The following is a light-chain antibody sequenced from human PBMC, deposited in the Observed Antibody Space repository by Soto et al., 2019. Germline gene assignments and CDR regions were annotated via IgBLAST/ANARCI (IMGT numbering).Light chain of an antibody. CDR2: DAS. V-gene: IGKV3-11*01. CDR1: QSVSSQ. J-gene: IGKJ4*01. CDR3: QQRGNWPSLT. Sequence: EIVMTQSPATLSLSPGERATLSFRASQSVSSQLAWYQQRPGQAPRLLIYDASNRATGIPARFRGSGSGTDFTLTISSLEPEDFAVYYCQQRGNWPSLTFGGGTKVDI.